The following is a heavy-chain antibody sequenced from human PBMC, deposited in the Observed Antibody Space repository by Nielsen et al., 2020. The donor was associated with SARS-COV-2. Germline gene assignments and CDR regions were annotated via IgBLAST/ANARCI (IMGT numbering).Heavy chain of an antibody. CDR2: VSHSGSI. V-gene: IGHV4-4*02. D-gene: IGHD2-2*01. CDR1: GGSVSSNDW. CDR3: AGGDLVVVPSPILGLGPFFYYFCLDV. J-gene: IGHJ6*03. Sequence: SETLSLTCAVSGGSVSSNDWWSWVRPSPGKGLEWIGEVSHSGSINYNPSLKSRVTLSMDKSKRQFSLRLTSVSAADTAVYFCAGGDLVVVPSPILGLGPFFYYFCLDVWGKGTTVIVSS.